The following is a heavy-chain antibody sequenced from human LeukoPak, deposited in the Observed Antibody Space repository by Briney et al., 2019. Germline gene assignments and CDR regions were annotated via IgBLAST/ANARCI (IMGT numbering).Heavy chain of an antibody. Sequence: SETLSLTCTVSGGSISSYYWSWIRQPPGKGLEWIGYIYYSGSTSYNPSLRSRVTISVDTSKNQFSLKLNSVTAADTAVYYCARTTEGYAGGPGYSYYYYMDVWGKGTTVTISS. J-gene: IGHJ6*03. CDR3: ARTTEGYAGGPGYSYYYYMDV. D-gene: IGHD5-12*01. CDR2: IYYSGST. V-gene: IGHV4-59*01. CDR1: GGSISSYY.